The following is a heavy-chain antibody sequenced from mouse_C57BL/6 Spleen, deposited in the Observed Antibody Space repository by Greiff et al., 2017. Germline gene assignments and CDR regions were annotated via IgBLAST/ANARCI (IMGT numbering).Heavy chain of an antibody. V-gene: IGHV1-42*01. D-gene: IGHD4-1*01. CDR2: INPSTGGT. Sequence: EVKLMESGPELVKPGASVKISCKASGYSFTGYYMNWVKQSPEKSLEWIGEINPSTGGTTYNQKFKAKATLTVDKSSSTAYMQLKSLTSEDSAVYYCARWDAYWGQGTLVTVSA. J-gene: IGHJ3*01. CDR1: GYSFTGYY. CDR3: ARWDAY.